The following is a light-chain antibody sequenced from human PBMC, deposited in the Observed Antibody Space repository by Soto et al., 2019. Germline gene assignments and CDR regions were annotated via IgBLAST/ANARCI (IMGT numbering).Light chain of an antibody. CDR1: QSVGTY. J-gene: IGKJ4*01. V-gene: IGKV3-11*01. Sequence: EIVLTQSPATLSLSPGERAILSCRASQSVGTYLAWYQQKPGQAPRLLIYDASNRATGIPARFGGSGSGTDFTLAINSLEPEDFAVYYCQHYNNWPLTFGGGTKVEIK. CDR3: QHYNNWPLT. CDR2: DAS.